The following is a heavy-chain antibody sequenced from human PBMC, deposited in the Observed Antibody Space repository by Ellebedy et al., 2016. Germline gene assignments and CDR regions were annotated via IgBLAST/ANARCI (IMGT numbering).Heavy chain of an antibody. Sequence: GESLKISCAASGFTFSSYWLGWVRQAPGKGLEWVANIRSDGNKKYFLHSVMGRFTISRDNAKSSLFLQMNSLRDEDTAMYYCVRYGLSATFDYWGPGILVTVSS. CDR3: VRYGLSATFDY. V-gene: IGHV3-7*01. J-gene: IGHJ4*02. D-gene: IGHD4-17*01. CDR1: GFTFSSYW. CDR2: IRSDGNKK.